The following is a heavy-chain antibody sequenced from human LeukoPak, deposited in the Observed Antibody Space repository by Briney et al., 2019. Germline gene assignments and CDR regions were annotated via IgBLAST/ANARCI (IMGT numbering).Heavy chain of an antibody. CDR1: GFTFSSYA. Sequence: GGSLRLSCAASGFTFSSYAMTWVRQAPGKGLEWVSTVVGGGATFYADSVKGRFTICRENSKNTLCLQLNSLRAEDTAVYYCAKVRDTGGYWHQAFDYWGQGTLVTVS. CDR2: VVGGGAT. D-gene: IGHD3-22*01. J-gene: IGHJ4*02. CDR3: AKVRDTGGYWHQAFDY. V-gene: IGHV3-23*01.